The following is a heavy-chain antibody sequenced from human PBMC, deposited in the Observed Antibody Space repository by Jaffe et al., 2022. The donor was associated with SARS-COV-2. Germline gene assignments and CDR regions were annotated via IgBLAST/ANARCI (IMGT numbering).Heavy chain of an antibody. Sequence: EVQLVESGGGLVQPGGSLRLSCAASGFTFSSYEMNWVRQAPGKGLEWVSYISSSGSTIYYADSVKGRFTISRDNAKNSLYLQMNSLRAEDTAVYYCAREATYYYDSSGYYYVSQGAFDIWGQGTMVTVSS. CDR1: GFTFSSYE. J-gene: IGHJ3*02. CDR3: AREATYYYDSSGYYYVSQGAFDI. V-gene: IGHV3-48*03. CDR2: ISSSGSTI. D-gene: IGHD3-22*01.